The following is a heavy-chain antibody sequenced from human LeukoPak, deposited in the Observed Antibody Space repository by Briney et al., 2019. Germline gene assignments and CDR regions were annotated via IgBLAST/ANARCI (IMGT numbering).Heavy chain of an antibody. D-gene: IGHD1-26*01. CDR1: GFTLSSYW. CDR3: ARDATAHWEY. CDR2: IKQDGSVK. Sequence: GGSLRLSCAASGFTLSSYWMSWVRQAPGKGLEWVANIKQDGSVKQYVDSVKGRFIISRDNAKNSLYLQMNSLRAEDTAMYYCARDATAHWEYWGQGTLVTVSS. J-gene: IGHJ4*02. V-gene: IGHV3-7*01.